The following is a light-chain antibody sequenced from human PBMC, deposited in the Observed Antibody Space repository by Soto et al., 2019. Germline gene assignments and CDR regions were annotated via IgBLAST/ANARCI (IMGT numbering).Light chain of an antibody. CDR3: CSYAGSSTFL. Sequence: QSALTQPASVSGSPGQSITISCTGTSSDVGSYNLVSWYQQHPGKAPKLMIYEVSKRPSGVSNRFSGSKSGNTASLTISGLQAEDEADYYCCSYAGSSTFLFGTGTKVIVL. CDR2: EVS. CDR1: SSDVGSYNL. J-gene: IGLJ1*01. V-gene: IGLV2-23*02.